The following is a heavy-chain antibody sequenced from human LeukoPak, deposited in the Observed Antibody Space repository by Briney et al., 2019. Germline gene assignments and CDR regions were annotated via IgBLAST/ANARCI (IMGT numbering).Heavy chain of an antibody. Sequence: SXXLXLTCAVYGGSFSGYYWSWIRQPPGKGLEWIGEINHSGSTNYNPSLKSRVTISVDTSKNQFSLKLSSVTAADTAAYYCARGRNGYNLYYFDYWGQGTLVTVSS. CDR2: INHSGST. D-gene: IGHD5-24*01. CDR3: ARGRNGYNLYYFDY. CDR1: GGSFSGYY. J-gene: IGHJ4*02. V-gene: IGHV4-34*01.